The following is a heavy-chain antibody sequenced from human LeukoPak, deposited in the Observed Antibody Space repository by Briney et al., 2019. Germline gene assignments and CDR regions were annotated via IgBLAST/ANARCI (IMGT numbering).Heavy chain of an antibody. CDR3: ARNFYASSGYYLDDFYFDF. V-gene: IGHV4-39*07. J-gene: IGHJ4*02. CDR1: GASIISDTYY. D-gene: IGHD3-22*01. CDR2: IYYSGST. Sequence: SETLSLTCTVSGASIISDTYYWGWIRQPPGKGLEWIGSIYYSGSTYYSPSLKSRVTMSVDTSTNQFSLKLISVSAADTALYYCARNFYASSGYYLDDFYFDFWGQGTLVTVSS.